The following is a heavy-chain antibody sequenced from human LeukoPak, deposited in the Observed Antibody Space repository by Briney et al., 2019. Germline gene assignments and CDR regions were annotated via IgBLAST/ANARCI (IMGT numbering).Heavy chain of an antibody. D-gene: IGHD3-22*01. CDR1: GYTFTGYY. CDR3: ARGGDSSGYYCPIDY. V-gene: IGHV1-2*04. CDR2: INPNSGGT. J-gene: IGHJ4*02. Sequence: GASVKVSCKASGYTFTGYYMHWVRQAPGQGLEWMGWINPNSGGTNYAQKFQGWVTMTRDTSISTAYMELSRLRSDDTAVYYCARGGDSSGYYCPIDYWSQGTLVTVSS.